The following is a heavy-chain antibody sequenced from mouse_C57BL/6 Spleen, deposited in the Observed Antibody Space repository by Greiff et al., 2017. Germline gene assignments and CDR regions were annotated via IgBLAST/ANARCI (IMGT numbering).Heavy chain of an antibody. CDR1: GFNIKDYY. CDR3: ATWYGNPYYFDY. J-gene: IGHJ2*01. D-gene: IGHD2-10*02. CDR2: IDPEDGDT. Sequence: EVQRVESGAELVRPGASVKLSCTASGFNIKDYYMHWVKQRPEQGLEWIGRIDPEDGDTENDAKFKGKATMTADTASNTAYLQLSSLTSEDTAVYYYATWYGNPYYFDYWGQGTTLTVSS. V-gene: IGHV14-1*01.